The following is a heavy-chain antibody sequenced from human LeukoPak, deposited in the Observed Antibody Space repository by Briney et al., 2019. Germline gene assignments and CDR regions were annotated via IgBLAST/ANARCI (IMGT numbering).Heavy chain of an antibody. CDR3: VERRSDYRWNPEIL. Sequence: PGGSLRLSCAASGFTFSNYAMSWVRQAPGKGLEWISAVSRSGDSAFYADSVKGRFTISRDSSRNTLYLQMVSLRAEDTAVYYCVERRSDYRWNPEILWGQGTLVTVSS. V-gene: IGHV3-23*01. CDR1: GFTFSNYA. D-gene: IGHD4-11*01. CDR2: VSRSGDSA. J-gene: IGHJ4*02.